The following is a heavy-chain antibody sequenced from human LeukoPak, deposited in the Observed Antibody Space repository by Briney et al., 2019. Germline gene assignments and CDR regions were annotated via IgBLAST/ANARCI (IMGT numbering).Heavy chain of an antibody. Sequence: PSETLSLTCAVYGGSFSGYYWSWIRQPPGKGLEWIGEINHSGGTNYNPSLKSRVTISVDTSKNQSSLKLSSVTAADTAVYYCARGPMGGGSGSYTDYWGQGTLVTVSS. CDR3: ARGPMGGGSGSYTDY. CDR2: INHSGGT. CDR1: GGSFSGYY. J-gene: IGHJ4*02. D-gene: IGHD3-10*01. V-gene: IGHV4-34*01.